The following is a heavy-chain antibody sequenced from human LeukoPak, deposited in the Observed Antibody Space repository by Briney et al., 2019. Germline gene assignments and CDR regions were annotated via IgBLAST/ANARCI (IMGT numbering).Heavy chain of an antibody. V-gene: IGHV3-7*03. CDR2: VNRDGSET. Sequence: GGSLRLSCAASGFTFSSYAMHWVRQVPGRGPEWVANVNRDGSETYYLDSVKGRFTISKDNAKNSLYLQMNSLRAEDTALYHCARNNGMDVWGQGTTVIVSS. CDR1: GFTFSSYA. J-gene: IGHJ6*02. CDR3: ARNNGMDV.